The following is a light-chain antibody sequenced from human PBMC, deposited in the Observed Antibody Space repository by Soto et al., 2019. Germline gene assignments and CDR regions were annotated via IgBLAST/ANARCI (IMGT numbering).Light chain of an antibody. Sequence: EIVLTQSPATLSLSPGDRVTLSCRASQSVYTDLAWYQQKPGQAPRLLFYGASTGATGLPARFSGSGSGTEFTLTTNSLQAEDCAVYYCQQYYNWPRPFGQGTRL. CDR2: GAS. V-gene: IGKV3-15*01. CDR3: QQYYNWPRP. J-gene: IGKJ5*01. CDR1: QSVYTD.